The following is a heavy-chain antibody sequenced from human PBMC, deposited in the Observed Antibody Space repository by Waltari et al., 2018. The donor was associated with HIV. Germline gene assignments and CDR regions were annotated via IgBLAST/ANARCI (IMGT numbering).Heavy chain of an antibody. V-gene: IGHV3-15*01. J-gene: IGHJ4*02. D-gene: IGHD3-22*01. CDR3: TTAYYYDSSGYYSVFDY. Sequence: EVQLVESGGGLVKPGGSLRLSCAASGFTFSNAWMSWVRPAPGKGLEWVGRIKSKTDGGTTDYAAPVKGRFTISRDDSKNTLYLQMNSLKTEDTAVYYCTTAYYYDSSGYYSVFDYWGQGTLVTVSS. CDR2: IKSKTDGGTT. CDR1: GFTFSNAW.